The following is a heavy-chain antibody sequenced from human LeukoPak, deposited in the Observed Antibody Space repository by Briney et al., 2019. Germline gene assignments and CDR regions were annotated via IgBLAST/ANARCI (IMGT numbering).Heavy chain of an antibody. D-gene: IGHD3-22*01. CDR2: IYYRGST. CDR3: ARLTDYDTSGYFFDY. Sequence: PSETLSLTCTVSGGSISSYYWSWIRQPPGKALEWIGYIYYRGSTNYNPSLRSRVTISVDTSKNQFALKLSSVTAADTAVYYCARLTDYDTSGYFFDYWGQGTLVTVSS. CDR1: GGSISSYY. J-gene: IGHJ4*02. V-gene: IGHV4-59*08.